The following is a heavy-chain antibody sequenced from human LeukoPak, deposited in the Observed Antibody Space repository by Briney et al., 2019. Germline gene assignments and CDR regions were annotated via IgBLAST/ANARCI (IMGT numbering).Heavy chain of an antibody. CDR2: ISAYNGNT. CDR3: ARWGEAAAAANFDY. V-gene: IGHV1-18*01. D-gene: IGHD6-13*01. CDR1: GGTFSSYA. J-gene: IGHJ4*02. Sequence: ASVKVSCKASGGTFSSYAISWVRQAPGQGLEWMGWISAYNGNTNYAQKLQGRVTMTTDTSTSTAYMELRSLRSDDTAVYYCARWGEAAAAANFDYWGQGTLVTVSS.